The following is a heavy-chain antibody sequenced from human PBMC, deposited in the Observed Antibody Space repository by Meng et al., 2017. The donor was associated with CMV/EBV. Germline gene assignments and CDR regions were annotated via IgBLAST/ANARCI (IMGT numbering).Heavy chain of an antibody. Sequence: QVRLQESGPGLVQPSETLPLPCTVPGGSISSYYWSWIRQPAGKGLEWIGRIYTSGSTNYNPSLKSRVTMSVDTSKNQFSLKLSSVTAADTAVYYCAKSSEQNWNYGGWYFDLWGRGTLVTVSS. CDR2: IYTSGST. D-gene: IGHD1-7*01. CDR1: GGSISSYY. V-gene: IGHV4-4*07. J-gene: IGHJ2*01. CDR3: AKSSEQNWNYGGWYFDL.